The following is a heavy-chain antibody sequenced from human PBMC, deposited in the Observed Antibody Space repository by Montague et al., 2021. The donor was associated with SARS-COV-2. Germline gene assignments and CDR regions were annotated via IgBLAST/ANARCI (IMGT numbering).Heavy chain of an antibody. D-gene: IGHD6-13*01. CDR2: ISYDESNK. CDR3: ATQAPGTPDAFDV. V-gene: IGHV3-30*04. J-gene: IGHJ3*01. Sequence: SLRLSCADSGFTFSSYAMHWVRQGPGKGLGWVAVISYDESNKYYADSVKGRFTISRDNSKNTLYLQMNSLRAEDTAVCYSATQAPGTPDAFDVWGQGTMVTVSS. CDR1: GFTFSSYA.